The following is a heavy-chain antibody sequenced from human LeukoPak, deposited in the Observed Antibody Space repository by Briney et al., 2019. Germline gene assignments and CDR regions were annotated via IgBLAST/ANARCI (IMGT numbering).Heavy chain of an antibody. D-gene: IGHD4-17*01. CDR3: ASWLDYGDYYFDY. CDR1: GFTFSSYA. Sequence: GGSLRLSCAASGFTFSSYAMSWVRQAPGKGLEWVSVIYSGGSTYYADSVKGRFTISRDNSKNTLYLQMNSLRAEDTAVYYCASWLDYGDYYFDYWGQGTLVTVSS. J-gene: IGHJ4*02. CDR2: IYSGGST. V-gene: IGHV3-66*01.